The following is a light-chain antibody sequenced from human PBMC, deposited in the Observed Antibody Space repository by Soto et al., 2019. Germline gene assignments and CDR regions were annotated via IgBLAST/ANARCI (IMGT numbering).Light chain of an antibody. J-gene: IGKJ2*01. V-gene: IGKV3-20*01. CDR3: QQYGSSLYT. CDR1: QSVSSSY. CDR2: GAS. Sequence: EIVLTQSPGTLSLSPGERATLSCRASQSVSSSYLAWYQQKPGQAPRLLIYGASSRATGIPDRFSGSGSGTDFTLTISRLEPEDIAVYYCQQYGSSLYTFGQATKLEIK.